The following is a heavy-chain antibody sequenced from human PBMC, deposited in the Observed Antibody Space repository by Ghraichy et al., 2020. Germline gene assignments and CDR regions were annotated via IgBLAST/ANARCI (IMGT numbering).Heavy chain of an antibody. CDR3: AREVSVAYYYYYYYMDV. J-gene: IGHJ6*03. CDR2: INHSGST. CDR1: GGSFSGYY. D-gene: IGHD3-10*01. Sequence: SETLSLTCAVYGGSFSGYYWSWIRQPPGKGLEWIGEINHSGSTNYNPSLKSRVTISVDTSKNQFSLKLSSVTAADTAVYYCAREVSVAYYYYYYYMDVWGKGTTVTVSS. V-gene: IGHV4-34*01.